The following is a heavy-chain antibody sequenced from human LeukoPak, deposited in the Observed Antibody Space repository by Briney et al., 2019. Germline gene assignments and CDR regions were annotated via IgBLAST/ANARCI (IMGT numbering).Heavy chain of an antibody. CDR1: GYTFTTYS. CDR3: ARGLGGSGSYFLTFDY. Sequence: GASVKVSCKASGYTFTTYSINWVRQAPGQGLEWMGWISAYNGNTKYAQKLQGRVTMTTDTSTSTAYMELRSLRPDDTAVYYCARGLGGSGSYFLTFDYWGQGTLVTVSS. J-gene: IGHJ4*02. D-gene: IGHD1-26*01. CDR2: ISAYNGNT. V-gene: IGHV1-18*01.